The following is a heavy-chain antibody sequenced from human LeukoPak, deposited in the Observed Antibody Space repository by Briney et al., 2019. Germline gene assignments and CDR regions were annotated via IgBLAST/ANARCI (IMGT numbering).Heavy chain of an antibody. CDR2: ISSSGSSI. J-gene: IGHJ3*02. V-gene: IGHV3-48*03. Sequence: PGGSLRLSCAASGFTFSRYEMNWVRQAPGKGLEWVSYISSSGSSIYYADSVKGRFTIFRDNAKKSLYLQMNSLRAEDTAVYYCARRSRSDAFDIWGQGTMVTVSS. CDR3: ARRSRSDAFDI. CDR1: GFTFSRYE. D-gene: IGHD6-13*01.